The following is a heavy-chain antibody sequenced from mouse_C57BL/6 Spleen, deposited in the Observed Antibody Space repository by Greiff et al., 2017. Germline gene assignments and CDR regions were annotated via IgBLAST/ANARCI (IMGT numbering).Heavy chain of an antibody. CDR1: GYTFTSYW. V-gene: IGHV1-69*01. J-gene: IGHJ3*01. Sequence: QVQLQQPGAELVMPGASVKLSCKASGYTFTSYWMHWVKQRPGQGLEWIGEIDPSDSYTNYNQKFKGKSTLTVDKSSSTAYMQLSSLTSEDSAVYYCARSPHYGSRDPWLAYWGQGTLVTVSA. D-gene: IGHD1-1*01. CDR3: ARSPHYGSRDPWLAY. CDR2: IDPSDSYT.